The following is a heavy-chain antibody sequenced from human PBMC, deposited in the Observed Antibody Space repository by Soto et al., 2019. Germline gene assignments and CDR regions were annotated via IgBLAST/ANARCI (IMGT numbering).Heavy chain of an antibody. D-gene: IGHD3-22*01. CDR2: ISGSGGST. V-gene: IGHV3-23*01. Sequence: EVQLLESGGGLVQPGGSLRLSCAASGFTFSSYAMSWVRQAPGKGLEWVSAISGSGGSTYYADSVKGRFTISRDNSKNTLYLQMNSLRAEDTAVYYCAKNYYDSSGYYYDYWGQGTLVTVS. J-gene: IGHJ4*02. CDR1: GFTFSSYA. CDR3: AKNYYDSSGYYYDY.